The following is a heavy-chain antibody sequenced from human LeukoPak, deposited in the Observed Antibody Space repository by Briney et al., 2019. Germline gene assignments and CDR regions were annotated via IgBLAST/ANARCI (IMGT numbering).Heavy chain of an antibody. D-gene: IGHD6-13*01. CDR3: AKDIAAASDTFDY. J-gene: IGHJ4*02. V-gene: IGHV3-9*01. CDR1: GFTFDDYA. Sequence: PGGSLRLSCAASGFTFDDYAMHWVRQAPGKGLEWVSGISWNSGSIGYADSVKGRFTISRDNAKNSLYLQMNSLRAEDTALYYCAKDIAAASDTFDYWGQGTLVTVSS. CDR2: ISWNSGSI.